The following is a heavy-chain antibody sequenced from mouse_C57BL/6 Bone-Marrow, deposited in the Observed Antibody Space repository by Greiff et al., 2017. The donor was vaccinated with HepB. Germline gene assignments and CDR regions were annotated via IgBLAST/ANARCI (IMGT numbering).Heavy chain of an antibody. J-gene: IGHJ4*01. V-gene: IGHV2-5*01. CDR3: SKEPFMVTTSAMDY. D-gene: IGHD2-2*01. CDR2: IWRGGST. Sequence: QVQLKESGPGLVQPSQSLSITCTVSGFSLTSYGVHWVRQSPGKGLEWLGVIWRGGSTDYNAAFMSRLSITKDNSKSQVFFKMNSLQADDTAIYYCSKEPFMVTTSAMDYWGQGTSVTVSS. CDR1: GFSLTSYG.